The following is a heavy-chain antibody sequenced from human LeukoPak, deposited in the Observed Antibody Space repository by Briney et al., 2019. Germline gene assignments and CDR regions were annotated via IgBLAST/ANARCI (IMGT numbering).Heavy chain of an antibody. Sequence: GGSLRLSCAASGFTFDDYAMHWVRQAPGKGLEWVSGISWNSGSIGYADSVKGRFTISRDNAKNSLYLQMNSLRAEDTAVYYCAKTAGVAGLWFDPWGQGTLVTVSS. CDR3: AKTAGVAGLWFDP. J-gene: IGHJ5*02. D-gene: IGHD6-19*01. CDR2: ISWNSGSI. CDR1: GFTFDDYA. V-gene: IGHV3-9*01.